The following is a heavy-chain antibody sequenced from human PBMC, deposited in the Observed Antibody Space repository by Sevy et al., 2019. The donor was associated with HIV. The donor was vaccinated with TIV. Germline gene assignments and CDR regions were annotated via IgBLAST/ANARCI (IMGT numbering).Heavy chain of an antibody. CDR2: IKQDGSEK. Sequence: GGSLRLSCAASGFTFSSYWMSWVRQAPGKGLEWVANIKQDGSEKYYVDSVKGRFTISRDNAKNSLYLQMNSLRAEDTAVYDCARDWECTGGVCYFMDVWGQGTTATVSS. V-gene: IGHV3-7*03. D-gene: IGHD2-8*02. J-gene: IGHJ6*02. CDR3: ARDWECTGGVCYFMDV. CDR1: GFTFSSYW.